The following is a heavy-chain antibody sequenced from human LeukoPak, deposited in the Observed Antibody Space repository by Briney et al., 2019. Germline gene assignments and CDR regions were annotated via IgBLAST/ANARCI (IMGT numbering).Heavy chain of an antibody. D-gene: IGHD3-9*01. CDR2: IWYVVSKK. J-gene: IGHJ5*02. CDR1: GLTLSNYA. CDR3: AREGVPYYQISNWFAP. V-gene: IGHV3-33*01. Sequence: GGCMRLSSAAAGLTLSNYAMQWVRQARGRGREWGAVIWYVVSKKFYEDSVKGRCFISRDNYKNTLYLERNSQRAEDTAIYYCAREGVPYYQISNWFAPWGQGNLVTVSS.